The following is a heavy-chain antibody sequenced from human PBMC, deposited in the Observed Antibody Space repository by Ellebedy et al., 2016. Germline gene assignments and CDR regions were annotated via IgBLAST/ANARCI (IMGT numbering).Heavy chain of an antibody. CDR1: GYTFTGYY. CDR3: ARVFRSGSLSDYYYGMDV. D-gene: IGHD3-10*01. CDR2: INPNSGGT. V-gene: IGHV1-2*02. J-gene: IGHJ6*02. Sequence: ASVKVSXXASGYTFTGYYMHWVRQAPGQGLEWMGWINPNSGGTNYAQKFQGRVTITADKSTSTAYMELSSLRSEDTAVYYCARVFRSGSLSDYYYGMDVWGQGTTVTVSS.